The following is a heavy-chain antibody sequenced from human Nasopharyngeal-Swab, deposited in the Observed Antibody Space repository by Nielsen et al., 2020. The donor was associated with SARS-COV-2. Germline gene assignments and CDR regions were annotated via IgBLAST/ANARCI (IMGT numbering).Heavy chain of an antibody. CDR1: GDSGISSY. Sequence: SETLSLTCTVSGDSGISSYWSWLRQTPGKGLEWIGYIYQNGYTHYNPSLKSQITMSIETSRKQFSLRLRSATAADTAMYYCAKEGEGGPNYFEFWGQGNLVTVSS. CDR2: IYQNGYT. J-gene: IGHJ4*02. V-gene: IGHV4-59*02. D-gene: IGHD3-10*01. CDR3: AKEGEGGPNYFEF.